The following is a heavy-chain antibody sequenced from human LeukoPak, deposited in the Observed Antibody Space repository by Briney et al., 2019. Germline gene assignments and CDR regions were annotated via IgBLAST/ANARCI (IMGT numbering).Heavy chain of an antibody. Sequence: GGSLRLSCAASGFTFSSYSMNWVRQAPGKGLEWVSSISSSSSYIYYADSVKGRFTISRDNAKNSLYLQMNSLRAEDTAVYYCARGDVVVPAAVFQHWGQGTLVTVSS. CDR1: GFTFSSYS. J-gene: IGHJ1*01. V-gene: IGHV3-21*01. D-gene: IGHD2-2*01. CDR2: ISSSSSYI. CDR3: ARGDVVVPAAVFQH.